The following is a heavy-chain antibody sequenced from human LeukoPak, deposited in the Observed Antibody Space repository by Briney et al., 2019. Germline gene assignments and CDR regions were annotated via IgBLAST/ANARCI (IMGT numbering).Heavy chain of an antibody. V-gene: IGHV3-23*01. CDR3: AKAPVTTCRGAYCYPFDY. D-gene: IGHD2-21*01. CDR2: ISDSGNT. Sequence: LSGGSLRLSCAASGFTLSSYAMSWVRQAPGKGLEWVSAISDSGNTYHADSVKSRFTISRDSSKNTLFLQMNRLRPEDAAVYYCAKAPVTTCRGAYCYPFDYWGQGTLVTVSS. CDR1: GFTLSSYA. J-gene: IGHJ4*02.